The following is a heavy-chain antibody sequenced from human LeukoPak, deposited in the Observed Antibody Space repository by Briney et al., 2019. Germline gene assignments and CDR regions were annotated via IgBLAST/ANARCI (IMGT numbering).Heavy chain of an antibody. D-gene: IGHD6-19*01. J-gene: IGHJ2*01. CDR3: ARLIAVAGSYWYFDL. CDR1: GGSISSYY. V-gene: IGHV4-59*08. Sequence: SETLSLTCTVSGGSISSYYWSWIRQPPGKGLEWIGYIYYSGSTSYNPSLKSRVTISVDTSKNQFSLKLSSVTAADTAVYYCARLIAVAGSYWYFDLWGRGTLVTVSS. CDR2: IYYSGST.